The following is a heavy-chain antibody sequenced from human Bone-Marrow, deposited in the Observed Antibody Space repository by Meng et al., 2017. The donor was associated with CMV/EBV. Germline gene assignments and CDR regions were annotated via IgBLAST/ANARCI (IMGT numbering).Heavy chain of an antibody. J-gene: IGHJ5*02. CDR1: GYTFTNYD. Sequence: ASVKVSCKASGYTFTNYDINWVRQATAQGLEWMGWMNPNSGNTGYAHKFQGRVTMTRNTSINTAYMEVSSLRYEDTAVYYCARVPGFDPWGQGTLVTVSS. CDR3: ARVPGFDP. V-gene: IGHV1-8*01. CDR2: MNPNSGNT.